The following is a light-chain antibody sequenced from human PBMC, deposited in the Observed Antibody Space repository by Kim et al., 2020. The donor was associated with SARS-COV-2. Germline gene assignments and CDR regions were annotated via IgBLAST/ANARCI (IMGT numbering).Light chain of an antibody. CDR1: QTVLYNSNNKNY. V-gene: IGKV4-1*01. J-gene: IGKJ2*03. CDR2: WAS. Sequence: KDTLNCKYSQTVLYNSNNKNYLAWYQQKPAQAPKLLIYWASIRESGVSDRFSGSGSETDFTLTISSLQAEDVAVYYCQQYYSTHPSFGQGTKLEI. CDR3: QQYYSTHPS.